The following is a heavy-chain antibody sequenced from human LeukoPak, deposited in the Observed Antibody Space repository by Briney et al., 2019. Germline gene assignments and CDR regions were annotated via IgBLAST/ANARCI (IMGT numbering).Heavy chain of an antibody. J-gene: IGHJ6*03. CDR1: GGTFSSYA. CDR3: ARGPPGYYYYMDV. V-gene: IGHV1-69*05. Sequence: GASVTVSCKASGGTFSSYAISWVRQAPGQGLEWMGGIIPIFGTANYAQKFQGRVTITTDESTSTAYMELSSLRSEDTAVYYCARGPPGYYYYMDVWGKGTTVTVSS. CDR2: IIPIFGTA.